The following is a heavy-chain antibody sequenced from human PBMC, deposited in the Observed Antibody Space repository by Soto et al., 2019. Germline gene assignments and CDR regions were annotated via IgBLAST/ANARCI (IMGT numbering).Heavy chain of an antibody. Sequence: GESLRLSCTAYGFISDNYAMTWVRHAPGKGLEWVSSITASGGSTYYADSVKGRFTSTRDRSKNTVYLQMNRLRAEDTAIYYCAKVRCSYAHVDPDIWGQGTMVTVSS. J-gene: IGHJ3*02. CDR3: AKVRCSYAHVDPDI. D-gene: IGHD3-16*01. CDR1: GFISDNYA. CDR2: ITASGGST. V-gene: IGHV3-23*01.